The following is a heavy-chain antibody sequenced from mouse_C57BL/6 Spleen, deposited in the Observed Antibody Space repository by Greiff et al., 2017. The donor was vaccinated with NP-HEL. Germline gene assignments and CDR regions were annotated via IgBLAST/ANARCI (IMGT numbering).Heavy chain of an antibody. CDR1: GYTFTDYY. CDR2: INPNNGGT. J-gene: IGHJ3*01. Sequence: EVQLQQSGPELVKPGASVKISCKASGYTFTDYYMNWVKQSHGKSLEWIGDINPNNGGTSYNQKFKGKATLTVDKSSSTAYMELRSLTSEDSAVYYCAVMVTGFAYWGQGTLVTVSA. CDR3: AVMVTGFAY. V-gene: IGHV1-26*01. D-gene: IGHD2-2*01.